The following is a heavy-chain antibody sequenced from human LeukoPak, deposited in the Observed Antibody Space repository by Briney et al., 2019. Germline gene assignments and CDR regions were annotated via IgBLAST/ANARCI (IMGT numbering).Heavy chain of an antibody. V-gene: IGHV3-7*01. CDR2: INQDGSEK. D-gene: IGHD6-19*01. CDR1: GFTFSRYW. Sequence: GGSLRLSCAASGFTFSRYWMSWVRQAPGKGLEWLAIINQDGSEKYYVDSVKGRFTISRDIAKNSVYLQMNSLRVDDTAVYYCAKDGSSGWSISFAEYFQHWGQGTLVTVSS. J-gene: IGHJ1*01. CDR3: AKDGSSGWSISFAEYFQH.